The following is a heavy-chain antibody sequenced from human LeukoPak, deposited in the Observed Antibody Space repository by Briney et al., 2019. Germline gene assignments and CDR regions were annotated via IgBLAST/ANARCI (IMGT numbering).Heavy chain of an antibody. J-gene: IGHJ4*02. CDR2: INHSGST. D-gene: IGHD6-19*01. CDR1: GGSFSGYY. Sequence: SETLSLTCAVYGGSFSGYYWSWIRQPPGKGLEWIGEINHSGSTNYNPSLKSRVTISVDTSKNQFSLKLSSVTAADTAVYYCARGPGGWYWYYFHYWGQGTLVTVSS. V-gene: IGHV4-34*01. CDR3: ARGPGGWYWYYFHY.